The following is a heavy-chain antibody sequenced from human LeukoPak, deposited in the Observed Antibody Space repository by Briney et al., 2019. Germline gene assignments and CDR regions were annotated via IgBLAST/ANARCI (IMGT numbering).Heavy chain of an antibody. Sequence: GGSLRLSCAASGFTFSNSYMSWIRQAPGKGLEWISYISSSSGTIIHYADSVKGRLTISRDNAKNSLFLQMNSLKTEDTAFYYCAKGARSSSGYTTDWGQGILVTVSS. CDR2: ISSSSGTII. CDR1: GFTFSNSY. J-gene: IGHJ4*02. V-gene: IGHV3-11*01. CDR3: AKGARSSSGYTTD. D-gene: IGHD3-22*01.